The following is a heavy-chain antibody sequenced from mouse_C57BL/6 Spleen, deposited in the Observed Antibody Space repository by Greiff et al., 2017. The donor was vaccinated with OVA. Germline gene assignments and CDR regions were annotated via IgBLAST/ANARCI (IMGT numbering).Heavy chain of an antibody. CDR1: GFTFSDYG. CDR3: AITTVVAPYYYAMDY. CDR2: ISSGSSTI. Sequence: DVQLVASGGGLVKPGGSLKLSCAASGFTFSDYGMHWVRQAPEKGLEWVAYISSGSSTIYYADTVKGRFTISRDNAKNTLFLQMTSLRSEDTAMYYCAITTVVAPYYYAMDYWGQGTSVTVSS. J-gene: IGHJ4*01. V-gene: IGHV5-17*01. D-gene: IGHD1-1*01.